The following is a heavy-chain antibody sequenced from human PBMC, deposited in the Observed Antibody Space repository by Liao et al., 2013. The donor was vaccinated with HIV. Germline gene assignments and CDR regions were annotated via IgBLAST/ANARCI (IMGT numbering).Heavy chain of an antibody. CDR2: IKHSGST. CDR3: ARDWELYCSSTSCYRGYMDV. D-gene: IGHD2-2*02. Sequence: QVQLQQWGAGLLKPSETLSLTCAVYGGSFSGYYWSWIRQPPGKGLEWIGEIKHSGSTNYNPSLKSRVTMSVDTSKNQFSLKLSSVTAADTAVYYCARDWELYCSSTSCYRGYMDVWGKGTTVTVSS. CDR1: GGSFSGYY. V-gene: IGHV4-34*01. J-gene: IGHJ6*03.